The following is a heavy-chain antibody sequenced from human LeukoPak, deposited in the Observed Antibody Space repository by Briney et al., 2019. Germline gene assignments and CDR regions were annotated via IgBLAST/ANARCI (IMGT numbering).Heavy chain of an antibody. Sequence: GGALRLSCAASGFTFSSYSMNWVRQAPGKGLEWVSSISSSSSYRYYADSAKGRFTISRDNAKNSLYLQMNSLRAEDTAVYYCARGYCSSTSCYGTPYYYYGMDVWGQGTTVTVSS. D-gene: IGHD2-2*01. V-gene: IGHV3-21*01. J-gene: IGHJ6*02. CDR1: GFTFSSYS. CDR3: ARGYCSSTSCYGTPYYYYGMDV. CDR2: ISSSSSYR.